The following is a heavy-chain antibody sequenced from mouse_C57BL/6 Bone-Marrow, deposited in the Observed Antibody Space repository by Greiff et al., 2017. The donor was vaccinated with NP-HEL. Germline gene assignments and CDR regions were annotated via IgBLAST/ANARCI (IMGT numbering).Heavy chain of an antibody. Sequence: VQLQQSGPVLVKPGASVKMSCKASGYTFTDYYMNWVKQSHGKSLEWIGVINPSNGGTSYNQKFKGKATLTVDKSSSTAYMELNSLTSEDSADYYGARGLWFLTWFAYWGQGTLVTVSA. CDR3: ARGLWFLTWFAY. J-gene: IGHJ3*01. V-gene: IGHV1-19*01. D-gene: IGHD2-2*01. CDR1: GYTFTDYY. CDR2: INPSNGGT.